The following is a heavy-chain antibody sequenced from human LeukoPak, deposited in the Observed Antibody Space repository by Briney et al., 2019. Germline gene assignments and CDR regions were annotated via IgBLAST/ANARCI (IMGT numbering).Heavy chain of an antibody. CDR2: IYPGDSDT. J-gene: IGHJ5*02. CDR1: GYSFTSYW. D-gene: IGHD1-7*01. V-gene: IGHV5-51*01. Sequence: GESLKISCKGSGYSFTSYWIGWVRQLPGKGLEWMAIIYPGDSDTRYSPSFQGQVTISADKSISTAYLQWSSLKASDTAVYYCARLGLQVGFDPWGQGTLVTVSS. CDR3: ARLGLQVGFDP.